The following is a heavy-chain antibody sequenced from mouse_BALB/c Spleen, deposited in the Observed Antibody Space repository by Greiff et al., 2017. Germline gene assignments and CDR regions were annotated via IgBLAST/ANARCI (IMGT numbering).Heavy chain of an antibody. D-gene: IGHD2-4*01. V-gene: IGHV14-3*02. CDR3: ARGDYDENAMDY. Sequence: SGAELVKPGASVKLSCTASGFNIKDTYMHWVKQRPEQGLEWIGRIDPANGNTKYDPKFQGKATITADTSSNTAYLQLSSLTSEDTAVYYCARGDYDENAMDYWGQGTSVTVSS. CDR1: GFNIKDTY. J-gene: IGHJ4*01. CDR2: IDPANGNT.